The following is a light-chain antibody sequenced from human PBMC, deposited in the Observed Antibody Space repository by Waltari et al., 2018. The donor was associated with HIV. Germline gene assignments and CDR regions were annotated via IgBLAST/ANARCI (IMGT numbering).Light chain of an antibody. V-gene: IGKV4-1*01. CDR3: QQYDSTPPT. Sequence: DIVMTQLPDSLAVSLGERATLNCKSSQSLLYRPNTPDSLAWYQQKPGQSPKLLIYCASTRGFGVPDRFSGSGSGTDFTLTISSLQAEDVAVYYCQQYDSTPPTFGPGTKVDIK. CDR1: QSLLYRPNTPDS. CDR2: CAS. J-gene: IGKJ3*01.